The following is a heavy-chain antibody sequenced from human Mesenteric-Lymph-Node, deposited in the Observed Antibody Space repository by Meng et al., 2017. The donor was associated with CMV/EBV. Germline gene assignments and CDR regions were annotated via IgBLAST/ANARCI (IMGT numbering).Heavy chain of an antibody. CDR1: GGPFGTSA. J-gene: IGHJ4*02. CDR3: ARDEGLFSYFDY. D-gene: IGHD2-21*01. V-gene: IGHV1-69*06. CDR2: IIPIYGTA. Sequence: CKASGGPFGTSAISWVRQAPGQGLEWMGGIIPIYGTANYAQKFQGRVTITADKSTSTAYMELSSLRSEDTAVYYCARDEGLFSYFDYWGQGTLVTVSS.